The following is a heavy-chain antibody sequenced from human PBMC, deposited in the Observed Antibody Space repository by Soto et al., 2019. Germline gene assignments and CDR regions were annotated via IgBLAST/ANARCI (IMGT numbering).Heavy chain of an antibody. CDR1: GGSISSYY. CDR3: AGNYAILTGYSVRAHYYHYGMDL. Sequence: PSETLSLTCTVSGGSISSYYWSWIRQPAGKGLEWIGRIYTSGSTNYNPSLKSRVTMSVDTSKNQFSLKPSSVTAADTAVYYCAGNYAILTGYSVRAHYYHYGMDLWGQGTSVTVSS. D-gene: IGHD3-9*01. J-gene: IGHJ6*02. CDR2: IYTSGST. V-gene: IGHV4-4*07.